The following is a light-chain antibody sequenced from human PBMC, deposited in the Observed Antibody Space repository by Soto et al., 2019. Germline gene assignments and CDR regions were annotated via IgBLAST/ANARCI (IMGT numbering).Light chain of an antibody. CDR3: QQYGHSPRT. V-gene: IGKV3-20*01. CDR1: QSIGSDY. CDR2: AAS. J-gene: IGKJ4*01. Sequence: EIALTQSPDTLSLSPGAIANLSCRASQSIGSDYLAWYQQKPGEAPRLLIYAASSTATGIPDRFKGSGSGTEFSLTISRLEPEDCAVYYCQQYGHSPRTFGGGTKVDIK.